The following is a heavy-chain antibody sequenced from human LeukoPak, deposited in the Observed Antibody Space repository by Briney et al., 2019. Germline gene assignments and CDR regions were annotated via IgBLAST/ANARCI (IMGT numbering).Heavy chain of an antibody. CDR1: GFTFSSYA. Sequence: GGSLRLSCAASGFTFSSYAMSWVRQAPGKGLAWVSTISGGSGSTYCADSVKGRFTISRDNSKNALYLQMNSLRDEDTAVYYCAKHRFESGGYHSTDWGQGTLVTVSS. CDR2: ISGGSGST. J-gene: IGHJ4*02. CDR3: AKHRFESGGYHSTD. D-gene: IGHD3-22*01. V-gene: IGHV3-23*01.